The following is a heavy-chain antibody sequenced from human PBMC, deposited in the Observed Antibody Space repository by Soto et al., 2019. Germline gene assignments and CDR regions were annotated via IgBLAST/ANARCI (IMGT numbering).Heavy chain of an antibody. CDR2: THYRSKWYN. CDR3: ARDVRRVGATTNYYYVMDV. CDR1: GHSVPSNSAA. D-gene: IGHD1-26*01. V-gene: IGHV6-1*01. J-gene: IGHJ6*02. Sequence: SHTLSLTCAISGHSVPSNSAAWNWIRQSPSRGLEWLGRTHYRSKWYNDYAVSVKSRITINPDTSKNQFSLQLNSVTPEDTAVYYCARDVRRVGATTNYYYVMDVWGQGTTVTVSS.